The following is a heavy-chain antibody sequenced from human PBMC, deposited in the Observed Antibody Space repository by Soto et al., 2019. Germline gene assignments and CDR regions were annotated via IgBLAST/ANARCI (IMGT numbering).Heavy chain of an antibody. CDR3: AKDFSTYFYDNTGHFAIDS. CDR1: GFTFSSYA. J-gene: IGHJ5*01. D-gene: IGHD3-22*01. CDR2: ISGSGGST. Sequence: GGSLRLSCAASGFTFSSYAMSWVRQAPGKGLEWVSAISGSGGSTYYADSVKGRFTISRDNSKNTLYLQMNSLRAEDTAVYYCAKDFSTYFYDNTGHFAIDSRCQEDLLTISS. V-gene: IGHV3-23*01.